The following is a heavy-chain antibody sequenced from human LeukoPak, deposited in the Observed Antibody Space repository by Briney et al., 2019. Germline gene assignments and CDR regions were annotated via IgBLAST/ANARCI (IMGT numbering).Heavy chain of an antibody. J-gene: IGHJ4*02. Sequence: PGGSLRLSCAASGFTFSSYWMSWVRQAPGKGLEWVANIKQDGSEKYYVDSVKGRFTISRDNAKNSLYLQMNSLRAEDTAVYYCARVQDYDYVWGSYRYFDYWGQGTLATVSS. CDR3: ARVQDYDYVWGSYRYFDY. CDR2: IKQDGSEK. V-gene: IGHV3-7*03. D-gene: IGHD3-16*02. CDR1: GFTFSSYW.